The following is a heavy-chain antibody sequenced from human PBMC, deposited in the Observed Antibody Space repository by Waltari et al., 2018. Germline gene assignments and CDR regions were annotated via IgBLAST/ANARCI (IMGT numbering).Heavy chain of an antibody. CDR1: GFTFSSYW. CDR2: IKRDGSDK. D-gene: IGHD2-2*03. J-gene: IGHJ5*02. CDR3: ASGFRTGTSYYGNYFDP. Sequence: EVQLVESGGGLVQPGGSLRLSCTASGFTFSSYWMVWLRQAPGSGLEWGANIKRDGSDKYDVDSVKGRFTISRDNAKNALYLQMSSLRVEDTAIYYCASGFRTGTSYYGNYFDPWGRGTLVTVSS. V-gene: IGHV3-7*01.